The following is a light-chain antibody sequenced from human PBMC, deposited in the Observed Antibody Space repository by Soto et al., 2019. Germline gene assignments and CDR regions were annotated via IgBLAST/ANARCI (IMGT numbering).Light chain of an antibody. Sequence: QSALTQPPSASGSPGQSVTISCTGTSSDVGGYNYVSWYQQQPGKAPKLMIYGVSKRLSGVPDRFSGSKSGNTASLTVSGLQAEDEADYYCSSYAGSLVVFGGGTQLTVL. CDR2: GVS. CDR3: SSYAGSLVV. V-gene: IGLV2-8*01. J-gene: IGLJ2*01. CDR1: SSDVGGYNY.